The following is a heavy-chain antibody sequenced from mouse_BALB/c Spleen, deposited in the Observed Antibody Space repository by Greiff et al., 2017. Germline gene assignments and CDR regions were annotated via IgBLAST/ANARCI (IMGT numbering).Heavy chain of an antibody. V-gene: IGHV3-8*02. CDR1: GDSITSGY. J-gene: IGHJ3*01. Sequence: DVKLVESGPGLVKPSQSLSLTCSVTGDSITSGYWNWIRKFPGNKLEYMGYISYSGSTYYNPSLKSRISITRDTSKNQYYLQLNSVTTEDTATYYCARGMITTGFAYWGQGTLVTVSA. CDR3: ARGMITTGFAY. D-gene: IGHD2-4*01. CDR2: ISYSGST.